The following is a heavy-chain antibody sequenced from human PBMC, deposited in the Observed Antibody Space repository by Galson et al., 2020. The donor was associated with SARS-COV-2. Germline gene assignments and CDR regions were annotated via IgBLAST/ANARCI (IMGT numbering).Heavy chain of an antibody. CDR1: GFTFSDAW. J-gene: IGHJ4*02. V-gene: IGHV3-15*01. Sequence: TGGSLRLSCTTSGFTFSDAWMTWVRQAPGKGLEWVGRVKSKTAGGTADHAAPVKGRFTISRDDSKDTLYLQMNSLKTEDTAVYYCNTWVYETSAYSDYWGQGTLVTVSS. CDR3: NTWVYETSAYSDY. CDR2: VKSKTAGGTA. D-gene: IGHD3-22*01.